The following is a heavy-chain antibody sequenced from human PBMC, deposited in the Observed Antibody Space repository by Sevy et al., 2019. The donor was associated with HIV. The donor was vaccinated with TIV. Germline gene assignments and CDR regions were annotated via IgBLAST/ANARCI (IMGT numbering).Heavy chain of an antibody. J-gene: IGHJ6*02. Sequence: ASVKVSCKASGYTFTDYYIHWVRQAPGQGLEWMAWINPNDGVTNYAQRFQGGVTVTKDTSISTAYMELRRLRSDDTAIYYCARLTTMPTSDLYGMDIWGQGTTVTVSS. CDR3: ARLTTMPTSDLYGMDI. V-gene: IGHV1-2*02. CDR2: INPNDGVT. CDR1: GYTFTDYY. D-gene: IGHD1-1*01.